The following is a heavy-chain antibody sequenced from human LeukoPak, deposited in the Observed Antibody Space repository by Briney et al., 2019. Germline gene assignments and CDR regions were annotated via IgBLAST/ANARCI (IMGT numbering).Heavy chain of an antibody. CDR1: GFTFSSYP. J-gene: IGHJ4*02. V-gene: IGHV3-30-3*01. CDR3: AKDEGVVLSTSFDFGH. Sequence: GGSLRLSCVASGFTFSSYPMHWVRQAPGEGLEWVAVISYDGNNKYYADSVKGRFTISRDNFRNTLSLQMNSLRPDDTAIYYCAKDEGVVLSTSFDFGHWGQGTLVAVSS. D-gene: IGHD3-10*01. CDR2: ISYDGNNK.